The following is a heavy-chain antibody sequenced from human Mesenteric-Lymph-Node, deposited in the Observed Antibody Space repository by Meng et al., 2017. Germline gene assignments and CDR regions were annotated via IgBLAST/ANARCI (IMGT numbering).Heavy chain of an antibody. Sequence: GESLKISCAASGFTFSTFAMSWVRQAPGRGLEWVSTITGSGDTTYYADSVKGRFTISRDKSMNTVDVQMNSLRVEDTANYYCAKGGGYSYGYLPSWGQGMLVTVSS. J-gene: IGHJ5*02. V-gene: IGHV3-23*01. D-gene: IGHD5-18*01. CDR3: AKGGGYSYGYLPS. CDR2: ITGSGDTT. CDR1: GFTFSTFA.